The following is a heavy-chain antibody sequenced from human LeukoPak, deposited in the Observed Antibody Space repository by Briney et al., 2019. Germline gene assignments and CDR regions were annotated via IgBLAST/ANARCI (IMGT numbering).Heavy chain of an antibody. J-gene: IGHJ4*02. Sequence: SETLSLTCAVYGGSFSGYYWSWIRQPPGKGLEWIGEINHSGSTNYNPSLKSRVTISVDTSKNQFSLKLSSVTAADTAVYYCARSRSVDTAMVPGPFDYWGQGTLVTVSS. CDR3: ARSRSVDTAMVPGPFDY. CDR1: GGSFSGYY. CDR2: INHSGST. D-gene: IGHD5-18*01. V-gene: IGHV4-34*01.